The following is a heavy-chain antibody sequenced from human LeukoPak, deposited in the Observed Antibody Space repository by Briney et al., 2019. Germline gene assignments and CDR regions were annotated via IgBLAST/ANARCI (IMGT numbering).Heavy chain of an antibody. Sequence: PSETLPLTCIVSGGSISSSSYYWGWIRQPPGKGLEWIGSIYYSGSTYYNPSLKSRVTISVDTSKNQFSLKLSSVTAADTAVYYCARGPFLYCSSTSCYGFYYYYMDVWGKGTTVTASS. CDR1: GGSISSSSYY. V-gene: IGHV4-39*07. D-gene: IGHD2-2*01. J-gene: IGHJ6*03. CDR2: IYYSGST. CDR3: ARGPFLYCSSTSCYGFYYYYMDV.